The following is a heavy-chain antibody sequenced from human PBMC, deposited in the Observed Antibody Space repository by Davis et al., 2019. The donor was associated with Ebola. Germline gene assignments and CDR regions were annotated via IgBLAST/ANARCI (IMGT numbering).Heavy chain of an antibody. D-gene: IGHD2-2*01. CDR1: GGSISSGDYY. Sequence: SETLSLTCTVSGGSISSGDYYWSWIRQPPGKGLEWIGYIYYSGSTYYNPSLKSRVTISVDTSKNQFSLKLSSVTAADTAVYYCVRIVVVPAAILWFPGWLDPWGQGTLVTVSS. J-gene: IGHJ5*02. CDR2: IYYSGST. CDR3: VRIVVVPAAILWFPGWLDP. V-gene: IGHV4-30-4*01.